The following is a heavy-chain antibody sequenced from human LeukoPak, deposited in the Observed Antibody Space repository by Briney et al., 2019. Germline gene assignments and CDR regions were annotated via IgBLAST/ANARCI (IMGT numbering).Heavy chain of an antibody. D-gene: IGHD3-3*01. CDR2: ISWNSGSI. V-gene: IGHV3-9*01. CDR1: GFTFDGYA. J-gene: IGHJ6*02. CDR3: AKDSTYDFWSGYYGMDV. Sequence: PGGSLRLSCAASGFTFDGYAMHWVRQAPGKGLEWVSGISWNSGSIGYADSVKGRFTISRDNAKNSLYLQMNSLRAEDTALYYCAKDSTYDFWSGYYGMDVWGQGTTVTVSS.